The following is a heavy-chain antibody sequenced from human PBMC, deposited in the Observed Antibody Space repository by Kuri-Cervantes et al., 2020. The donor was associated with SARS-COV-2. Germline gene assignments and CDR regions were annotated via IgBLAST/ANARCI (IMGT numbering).Heavy chain of an antibody. CDR3: AKDNVLRFLEWYYPIFAY. CDR1: GFTFSSYA. D-gene: IGHD3-3*01. J-gene: IGHJ4*02. Sequence: GESLKISCAASGFTFSSYAMSWVRQAPGKGLEWVSAISGSGGSTYYADSVKGRFTISRDNSKNTLYLQMNSLRAEDTAVYYCAKDNVLRFLEWYYPIFAYWGQGTLVTVSS. V-gene: IGHV3-23*01. CDR2: ISGSGGST.